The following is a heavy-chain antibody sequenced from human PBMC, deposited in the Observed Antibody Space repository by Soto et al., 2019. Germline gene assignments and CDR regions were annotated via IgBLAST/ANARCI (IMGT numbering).Heavy chain of an antibody. Sequence: QVQLQESGPGLVKPSQTLSLTCTVSGGSISSGGYYWSWIRQHPGKGLEWIGYIYYSRSTYYNPSLKRRVTISVGTSKNQFSLKLSSVTAADTAVYYCASGSGSYYSWFDPWGQGTLVTVSS. D-gene: IGHD3-10*01. J-gene: IGHJ5*02. CDR2: IYYSRST. CDR1: GGSISSGGYY. V-gene: IGHV4-31*03. CDR3: ASGSGSYYSWFDP.